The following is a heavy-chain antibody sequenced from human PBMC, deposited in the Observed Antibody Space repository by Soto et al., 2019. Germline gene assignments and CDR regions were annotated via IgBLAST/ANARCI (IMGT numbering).Heavy chain of an antibody. CDR1: GFTFSSHG. CDR2: IWYDGSNK. Sequence: QVQLVESGGGVVQPGMSLRLSCTASGFTFSSHGMHWVRQAPDKGLEWVAVIWYDGSNKYYADSVKGRFTISRDNSNNMLYLEMNSLRAEDTAVYYCARRYCSSTSCYLFDYWGQGTLVTVSS. CDR3: ARRYCSSTSCYLFDY. V-gene: IGHV3-33*01. J-gene: IGHJ4*02. D-gene: IGHD2-2*01.